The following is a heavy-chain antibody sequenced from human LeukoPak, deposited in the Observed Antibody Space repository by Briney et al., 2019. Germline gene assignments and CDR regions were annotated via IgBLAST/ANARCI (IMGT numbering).Heavy chain of an antibody. V-gene: IGHV3-30*01. J-gene: IGHJ4*02. CDR2: ISYDGSNK. Sequence: PGGSLRLSCAASGFTFSSYAMHWVRQAPGKGLEWVAVISYDGSNKYYADSVKGRFTISRDKSKNTLYLQMNSLRAEDTAVYYCARAGGRIAARLEVDYWGQGTLVTVSS. CDR3: ARAGGRIAARLEVDY. D-gene: IGHD6-6*01. CDR1: GFTFSSYA.